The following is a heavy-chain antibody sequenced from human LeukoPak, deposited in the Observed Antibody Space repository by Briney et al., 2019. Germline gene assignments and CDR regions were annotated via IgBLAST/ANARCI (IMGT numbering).Heavy chain of an antibody. CDR2: IYYGGTT. Sequence: KPSETLSLTCTVSGGSISRGDYYTGWIRQPPGKCLEWIGFIYYGGTTYYNTSFKGRATSPVDTSKNQFSHKLSPLTPATTPLSYCARALFSYTTLRYFDYWGQGDLVTVSP. CDR3: ARALFSYTTLRYFDY. J-gene: IGHJ4*02. D-gene: IGHD2-15*01. V-gene: IGHV4-30-4*01. CDR1: GGSISRGDYY.